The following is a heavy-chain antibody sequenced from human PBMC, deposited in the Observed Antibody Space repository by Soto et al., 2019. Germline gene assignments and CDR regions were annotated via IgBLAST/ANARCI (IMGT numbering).Heavy chain of an antibody. CDR2: IYYSGST. D-gene: IGHD6-19*01. CDR1: GGSISSYY. J-gene: IGHJ4*02. V-gene: IGHV4-59*01. CDR3: ARDGGSGWLYFDY. Sequence: PSETLSLTCTVSGGSISSYYWSWIRQPPGKGLEWIGYIYYSGSTNYNPSLKSRVTISVDTSKNQFSLKLSSVTAADTAVYYCARDGGSGWLYFDYWGQGTLVTVSS.